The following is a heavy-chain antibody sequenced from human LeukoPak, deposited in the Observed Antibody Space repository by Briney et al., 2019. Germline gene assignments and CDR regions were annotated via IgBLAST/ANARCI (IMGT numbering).Heavy chain of an antibody. CDR2: ITAITMVT. D-gene: IGHD2-2*01. CDR3: TRVPPSAHQLFSSDY. Sequence: ASVMVSCTASGYTFSNYGISWVRQAPGQGLEWMSRITAITMVTRYAQNFQGRVTMTTDTYPSTAYMELRGARSLTTAIYYCTRVPPSAHQLFSSDYWGQGTQVTVSS. J-gene: IGHJ4*02. V-gene: IGHV1-18*01. CDR1: GYTFSNYG.